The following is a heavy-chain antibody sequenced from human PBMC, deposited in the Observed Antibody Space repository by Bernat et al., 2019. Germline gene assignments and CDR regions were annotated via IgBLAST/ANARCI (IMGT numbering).Heavy chain of an antibody. CDR1: GFTFSIYW. CDR2: IKEDGSEK. D-gene: IGHD1-26*01. V-gene: IGHV3-7*03. CDR3: ATASGSPGND. Sequence: EVQLVESGGGLVQPGGSLRPSCAASGFTFSIYWMSWVRQAPGKGLEWVANIKEDGSEKYYVDSVKGRFTISRDNAKNSLYLQMNSLRAEDTAVYYCATASGSPGNDWGQGTLVTVSS. J-gene: IGHJ4*02.